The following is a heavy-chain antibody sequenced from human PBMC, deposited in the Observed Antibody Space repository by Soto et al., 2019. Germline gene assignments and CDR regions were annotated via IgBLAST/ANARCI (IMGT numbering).Heavy chain of an antibody. J-gene: IGHJ4*02. Sequence: QVQLVQSGAEVKKPGASVKVSCKASGYTFTSYYMHWVRQAPGQGLECRGIINPSGGSTSYAQQFQGSLTMTRYTSTTTVYRELSSLRSEVTAVYYCAMGIAVAGTIFDYWGQGTLVTVSS. CDR3: AMGIAVAGTIFDY. V-gene: IGHV1-46*03. CDR2: INPSGGST. D-gene: IGHD6-19*01. CDR1: GYTFTSYY.